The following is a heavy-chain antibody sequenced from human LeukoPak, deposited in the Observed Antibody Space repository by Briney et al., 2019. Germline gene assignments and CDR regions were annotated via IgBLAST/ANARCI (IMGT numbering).Heavy chain of an antibody. Sequence: PGGSLRLSCAASGFTFSDYYMTWVRQAPGKGLEWVSYISSSSNTVYYADSVKGRLTVSRDNANNSLYVQMTNLRAEDTAVYYCAGRAMGATSFDYWGQGTLVTVSS. J-gene: IGHJ4*02. V-gene: IGHV3-11*04. CDR1: GFTFSDYY. CDR2: ISSSSNTV. D-gene: IGHD1-26*01. CDR3: AGRAMGATSFDY.